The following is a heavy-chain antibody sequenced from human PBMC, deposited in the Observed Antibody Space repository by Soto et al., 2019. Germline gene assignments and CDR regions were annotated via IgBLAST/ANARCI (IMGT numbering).Heavy chain of an antibody. V-gene: IGHV4-31*03. CDR1: GGSISSGGYY. CDR2: IYYSGST. D-gene: IGHD5-12*01. Sequence: SETLSLTCTVSGGSISSGGYYWSRIRQHQGKGLEWIGYIYYSGSTYYNPSLKSRVTISVDTSKNQFSLKLSSVTVADTAVYYCARDGFGYSGYETGGYYYYMDVWGKGTTVTVSS. CDR3: ARDGFGYSGYETGGYYYYMDV. J-gene: IGHJ6*03.